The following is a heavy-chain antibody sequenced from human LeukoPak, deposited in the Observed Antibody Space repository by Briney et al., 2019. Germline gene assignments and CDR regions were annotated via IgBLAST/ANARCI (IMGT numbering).Heavy chain of an antibody. V-gene: IGHV3-23*01. Sequence: AGGSLRLSCAASGFTFSSYAMSWVRQAPGKGLEWVSGISGSGGSTYYADSVKGRFTISRDNSKNTLYLQMNSLRAEDTAVYYCAKVMVRGVTGRYKAPYYFDYWGQGTLVTVSS. J-gene: IGHJ4*02. D-gene: IGHD3-10*01. CDR2: ISGSGGST. CDR1: GFTFSSYA. CDR3: AKVMVRGVTGRYKAPYYFDY.